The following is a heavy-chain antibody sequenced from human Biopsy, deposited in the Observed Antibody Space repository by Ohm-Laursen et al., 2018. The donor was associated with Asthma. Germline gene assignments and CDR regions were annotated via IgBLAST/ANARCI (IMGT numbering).Heavy chain of an antibody. Sequence: SSVKVSCKASGYTFTSYGISWVRQAPGQGLEWMGWINAGNGNTKYSQKFQGRVTITRDTSASTAYMELSSLRSEDTAVYYCARTYYDFLTGQVNDAFDIWGQGTMVTVSS. CDR3: ARTYYDFLTGQVNDAFDI. CDR2: INAGNGNT. V-gene: IGHV1-18*04. J-gene: IGHJ3*02. CDR1: GYTFTSYG. D-gene: IGHD3-9*01.